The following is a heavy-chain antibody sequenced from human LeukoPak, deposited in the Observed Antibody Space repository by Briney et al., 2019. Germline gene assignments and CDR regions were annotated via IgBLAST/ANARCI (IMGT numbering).Heavy chain of an antibody. D-gene: IGHD3-3*01. CDR2: ISYDGSNK. V-gene: IGHV3-30-3*01. CDR1: GFTFSSYA. Sequence: GGSLRLSCAASGFTFSSYAMHWVRQAPGKGLEWVAVISYDGSNKYYADSVKGRFTISRDNSKNTLYLQMNSLRAEDTAVYYCAKDRAPITIFGVVPTDAFDIWGQGTMVTVSS. J-gene: IGHJ3*02. CDR3: AKDRAPITIFGVVPTDAFDI.